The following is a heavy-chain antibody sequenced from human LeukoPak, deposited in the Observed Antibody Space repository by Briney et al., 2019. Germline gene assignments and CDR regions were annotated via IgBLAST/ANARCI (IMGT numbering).Heavy chain of an antibody. CDR2: ISSSGSTI. Sequence: GGSLRLSCAASAFTFSDYYMSWIRQAPGKGLEWVSYISSSGSTIYYADSVKGRFTISRDNAKNSLYLQMNSLRAEDTAVYYCARDSFGSGSYSNWFDPWGQGTLVTVSS. CDR1: AFTFSDYY. J-gene: IGHJ5*02. CDR3: ARDSFGSGSYSNWFDP. V-gene: IGHV3-11*04. D-gene: IGHD3-10*01.